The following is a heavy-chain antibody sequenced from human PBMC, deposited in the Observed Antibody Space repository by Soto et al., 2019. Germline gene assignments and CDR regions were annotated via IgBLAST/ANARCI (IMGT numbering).Heavy chain of an antibody. CDR1: GFTFSDYY. Sequence: QVQLVESGGGLVKPGGSLRLSCAASGFTFSDYYMSWIRQAPGKGLEWVSYISSSSTYTNYADSVKGRFTISRDNAKNSLYLQMIGLRAEDTAVYFCVGGRKEPTAIGVAFAIWGQGTMVTVSS. J-gene: IGHJ3*02. D-gene: IGHD2-2*01. CDR3: VGGRKEPTAIGVAFAI. CDR2: ISSSSTYT. V-gene: IGHV3-11*06.